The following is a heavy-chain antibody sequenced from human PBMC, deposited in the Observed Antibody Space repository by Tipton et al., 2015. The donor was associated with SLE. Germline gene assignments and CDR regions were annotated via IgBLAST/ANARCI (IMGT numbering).Heavy chain of an antibody. CDR1: GFTFSSYG. Sequence: SLRLSCSASGFTFSSYGMHWVRQAPGKGLEWISFVRFDGSKTYYAESVKGRFTLSRDNAKNSLYLQMNSLRAEDTAVYYWARRSGSYDGGYFDYWGQGTLVTVSS. V-gene: IGHV3-33*01. J-gene: IGHJ4*02. CDR2: VRFDGSKT. CDR3: ARRSGSYDGGYFDY. D-gene: IGHD1-26*01.